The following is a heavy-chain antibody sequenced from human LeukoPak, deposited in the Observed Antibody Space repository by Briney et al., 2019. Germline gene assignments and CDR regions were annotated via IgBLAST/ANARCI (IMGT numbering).Heavy chain of an antibody. D-gene: IGHD3-22*01. CDR3: ARGGPRYYDSSGYYYY. CDR1: GGSFSGDY. V-gene: IGHV4-34*01. J-gene: IGHJ4*02. Sequence: SETLSLTCAVYGGSFSGDYWNWIRQPPGKGLEWMGEINHSGSTNYNPSPKSRVTILVDTSTNQFSLKLSSVTAADTAVYYCARGGPRYYDSSGYYYYWGQGTLVTVSS. CDR2: INHSGST.